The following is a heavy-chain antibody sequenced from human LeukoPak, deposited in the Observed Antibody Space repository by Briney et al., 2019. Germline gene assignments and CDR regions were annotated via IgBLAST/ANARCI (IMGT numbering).Heavy chain of an antibody. CDR3: AREGEDGYNRGRGAFNI. CDR2: IIPLFGTA. V-gene: IGHV1-69*05. J-gene: IGHJ3*02. Sequence: SVKVSCKASGGTFGSYPISWVRQAPGQGLEWMGGIIPLFGTANYAQKFQGRVTITTDESTSTAYMALSSLRSEDTAVYYCAREGEDGYNRGRGAFNIWGQGTMVTVSS. CDR1: GGTFGSYP. D-gene: IGHD5-24*01.